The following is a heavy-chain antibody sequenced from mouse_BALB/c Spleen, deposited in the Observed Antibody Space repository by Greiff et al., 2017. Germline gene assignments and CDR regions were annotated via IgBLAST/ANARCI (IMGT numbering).Heavy chain of an antibody. J-gene: IGHJ4*01. CDR3: TSRYDEYYAMDY. Sequence: QVQLKQPGAELVKPGASVKMSCKASGYTFTSYWMHWVKQRPGQGLEWIGVIDPSDSYTSYNQKFKGKATLTVATSSSTAYMQLSSLTSEDSAVYYCTSRYDEYYAMDYWGQGTSVTVSS. CDR1: GYTFTSYW. V-gene: IGHV1S127*01. D-gene: IGHD2-14*01. CDR2: IDPSDSYT.